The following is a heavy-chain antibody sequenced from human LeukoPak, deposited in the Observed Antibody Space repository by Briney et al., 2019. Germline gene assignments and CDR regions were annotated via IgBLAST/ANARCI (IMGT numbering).Heavy chain of an antibody. CDR1: GGSISSYY. J-gene: IGHJ5*02. V-gene: IGHV4-4*07. CDR2: IYTSGST. D-gene: IGHD6-13*01. Sequence: SETLSLTCTVSGGSISSYYWIWLRQPAGKGLEGIGRIYTSGSTNYNPSLKSRITMSGDTSKNQFSLKLSSVTAADTAVYYWARLGRTYSSSWYDWFDPWGQGTLVTVSS. CDR3: ARLGRTYSSSWYDWFDP.